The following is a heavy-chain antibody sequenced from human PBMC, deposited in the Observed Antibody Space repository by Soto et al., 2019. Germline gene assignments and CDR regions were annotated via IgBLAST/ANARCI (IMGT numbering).Heavy chain of an antibody. CDR1: GGSVSSGSYY. Sequence: SETLSLTCTVSGGSVSSGSYYWSWIRQPPGKGLEWIGYIYYSGSTNYNPSLKSRVTISVDTSKNQFSLKLSSVTAADTAVYCCARDRVGYCSSTSCSLDVWGQGTTVTVSS. CDR2: IYYSGST. J-gene: IGHJ6*02. V-gene: IGHV4-61*01. D-gene: IGHD2-2*01. CDR3: ARDRVGYCSSTSCSLDV.